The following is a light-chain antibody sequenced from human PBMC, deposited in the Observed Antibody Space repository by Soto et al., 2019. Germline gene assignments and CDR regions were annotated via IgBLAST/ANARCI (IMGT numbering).Light chain of an antibody. Sequence: EIVLTQSPGTLSLSPGERATLSCRASQNVSSSYLAWYQQKPGQAPRLLIYGTSSRATGIPDRFSGSGSGTDFTLTLSRLEPEDFAVYYCQQYETWPPRFTFGPGTKVDIK. CDR3: QQYETWPPRFT. CDR1: QNVSSSY. CDR2: GTS. J-gene: IGKJ3*01. V-gene: IGKV3-20*01.